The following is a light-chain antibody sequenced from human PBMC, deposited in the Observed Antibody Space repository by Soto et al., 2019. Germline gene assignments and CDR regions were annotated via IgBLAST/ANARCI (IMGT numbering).Light chain of an antibody. CDR1: QDISNY. CDR2: DPS. V-gene: IGKV1-33*01. Sequence: DIQMTQSPSSLSASVGDRVTITCQASQDISNYLNWYQQKPGKAPKLLIYDPSNLETGVPSRFSGSGSETDFTFTINSLQSEDIATYYCQQYDKPNLTVTFGGGNNVESK. J-gene: IGKJ4*01. CDR3: QQYDKPNLTVT.